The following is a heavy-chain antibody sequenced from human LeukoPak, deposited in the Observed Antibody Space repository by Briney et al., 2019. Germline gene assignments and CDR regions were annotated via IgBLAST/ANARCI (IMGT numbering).Heavy chain of an antibody. D-gene: IGHD4-23*01. V-gene: IGHV3-30*04. CDR3: AREQIGGNSFDAFDI. Sequence: GGSLRLSCAASGFTFSRFAMHWVRQAPGEGLEWVAVISYDGSKKYYADSVKGRFTISRDNSKNTLYLQMNSLRAEDTAVYSCAREQIGGNSFDAFDIWGQGTMVTVSS. J-gene: IGHJ3*02. CDR2: ISYDGSKK. CDR1: GFTFSRFA.